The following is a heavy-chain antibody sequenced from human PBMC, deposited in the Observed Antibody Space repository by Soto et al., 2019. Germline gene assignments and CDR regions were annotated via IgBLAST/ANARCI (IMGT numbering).Heavy chain of an antibody. J-gene: IGHJ3*02. CDR2: IYYSGST. D-gene: IGHD3-22*01. CDR3: ARDKKNYYDSSGYFHAFDM. V-gene: IGHV4-59*01. CDR1: GGSISSYY. Sequence: QVQLQESGPGLVKPSETLSLTCTVSGGSISSYYWSWIRQPPGKGLEWIGYIYYSGSTNYTPSLKSRVTISVDTSKNQFSLELSSVTAADTAMYYCARDKKNYYDSSGYFHAFDMWGQGTMVTVSS.